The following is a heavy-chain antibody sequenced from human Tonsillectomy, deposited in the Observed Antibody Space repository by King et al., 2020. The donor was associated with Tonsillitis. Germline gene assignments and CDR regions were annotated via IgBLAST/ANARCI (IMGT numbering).Heavy chain of an antibody. V-gene: IGHV3-30*18. CDR3: AKDLFDFWSALGY. CDR2: ISYDGSNK. CDR1: GFTFSDYG. D-gene: IGHD3-3*01. Sequence: VQLVESGGGVVQPGRSLRVSCAASGFTFSDYGMHWVRQAPGKGLEWVAVISYDGSNKYYADFVKGRFTISRDNSKNTLYLQMTSLRAEDTAMYHCAKDLFDFWSALGYWGRGTLVTVSS. J-gene: IGHJ4*02.